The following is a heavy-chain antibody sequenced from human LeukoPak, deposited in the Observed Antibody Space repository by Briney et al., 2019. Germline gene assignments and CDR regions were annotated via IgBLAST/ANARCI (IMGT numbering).Heavy chain of an antibody. Sequence: GRSLRLSCAASGFTFSSYAMHWVRQAPGKGLEWVAVISYDGSNKYYADSVKGRFTISRDNSKNTLYLQMNSLRAEDTAVYYCARDLGDIVVVPAAINLIHYGMDVWGQGTTVTVSS. CDR2: ISYDGSNK. D-gene: IGHD2-2*01. J-gene: IGHJ6*02. CDR1: GFTFSSYA. V-gene: IGHV3-30-3*01. CDR3: ARDLGDIVVVPAAINLIHYGMDV.